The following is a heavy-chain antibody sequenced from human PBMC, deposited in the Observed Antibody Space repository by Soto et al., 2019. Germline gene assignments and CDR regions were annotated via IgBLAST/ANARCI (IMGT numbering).Heavy chain of an antibody. CDR2: ISSSSSYI. Sequence: GGSLRFSCAASGFTFSSYSMNWVRQAPGKGLEWVSSISSSSSYIYYADSVKGRFTISRDNAKNSLYLQMNSLRAEDTAVYYCARDWAVTYYYYGMDVWGQGTTVTVSS. CDR3: ARDWAVTYYYYGMDV. J-gene: IGHJ6*02. V-gene: IGHV3-21*01. D-gene: IGHD6-19*01. CDR1: GFTFSSYS.